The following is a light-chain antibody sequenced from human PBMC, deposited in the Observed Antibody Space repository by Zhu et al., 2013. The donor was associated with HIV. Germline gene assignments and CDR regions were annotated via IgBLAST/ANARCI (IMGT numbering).Light chain of an antibody. CDR1: QSVSRSW. V-gene: IGKV3-20*01. Sequence: DIVLTQSPGTLSLSPGERATLSCRASQSVSRSWLAWYQQKLGQAPRLLIYDASRRATGIPDRFSGSGSGTDFTLTISSLEPEDFTVYYCQQYNIWPYSFGQGTKLEIK. J-gene: IGKJ2*03. CDR3: QQYNIWPYS. CDR2: DAS.